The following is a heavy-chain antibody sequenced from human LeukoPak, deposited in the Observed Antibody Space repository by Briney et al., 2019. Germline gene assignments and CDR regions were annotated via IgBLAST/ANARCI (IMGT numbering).Heavy chain of an antibody. D-gene: IGHD1-7*01. Sequence: GSSVKVSCKASGGTFSSYAISWVRQAPGQGLEWMGGIIPIFGTANYAQKFQGRVTITTDEYTSTAYMELSSLISEDPAVYYCARGRRITGTTSYFSYWGQGTLVTVSS. J-gene: IGHJ4*02. V-gene: IGHV1-69*05. CDR3: ARGRRITGTTSYFSY. CDR1: GGTFSSYA. CDR2: IIPIFGTA.